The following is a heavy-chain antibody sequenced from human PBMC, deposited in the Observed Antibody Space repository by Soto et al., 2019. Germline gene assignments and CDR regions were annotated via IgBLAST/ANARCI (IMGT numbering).Heavy chain of an antibody. CDR2: ISYDGSNK. CDR1: GFTFSSYA. Sequence: GGSLRLSCAASGFTFSSYAMHWVRQAPGKGLEWVAVISYDGSNKYYADSVKGRFTISRDNSKNTLYLQMNSLRAEDTAVYYCARERITMIVVVTLGYWGQGTRVTVSS. V-gene: IGHV3-30-3*01. J-gene: IGHJ4*02. CDR3: ARERITMIVVVTLGY. D-gene: IGHD3-22*01.